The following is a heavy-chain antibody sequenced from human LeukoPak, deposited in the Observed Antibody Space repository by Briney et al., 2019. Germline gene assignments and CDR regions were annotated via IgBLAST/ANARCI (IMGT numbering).Heavy chain of an antibody. J-gene: IGHJ4*02. CDR3: TRYNNDHFDY. CDR1: GFTFGGYG. CDR2: IAYDGSRA. V-gene: IGHV3-33*01. Sequence: GRSLRLSCAGSGFTFGGYGMHWFRQTPGKGLEWVAVIAYDGSRAFYADSVKGRFTISRDNSKNTMSVQMDDLRAEDTAVYYCTRYNNDHFDYWGQGTLVTVYS. D-gene: IGHD1-14*01.